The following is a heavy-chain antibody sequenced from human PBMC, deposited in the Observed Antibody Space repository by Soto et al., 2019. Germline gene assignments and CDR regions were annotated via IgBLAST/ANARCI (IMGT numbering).Heavy chain of an antibody. Sequence: QVQLQESGPGLVKPWGTLSLTCAVSSGSISSIKWWSWVRQPPGKGLEWIGEIHHSGSTNYNPSLKSRVTISVDKSKNQFSLKLSSVTAADTAVYYCARWVVSPPGDVDSGFDYWGQGILLTVSS. V-gene: IGHV4-4*02. D-gene: IGHD4-17*01. CDR3: ARWVVSPPGDVDSGFDY. CDR1: SGSISSIKW. J-gene: IGHJ4*02. CDR2: IHHSGST.